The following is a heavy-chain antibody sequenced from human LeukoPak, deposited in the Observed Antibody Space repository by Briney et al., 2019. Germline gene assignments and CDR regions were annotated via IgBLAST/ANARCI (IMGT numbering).Heavy chain of an antibody. J-gene: IGHJ4*02. CDR1: GGSISSYY. CDR3: ARADYGDFIFDY. CDR2: IYYSGST. D-gene: IGHD4-17*01. V-gene: IGHV4-59*01. Sequence: SETLSLTCTVSGGSISSYYWSWIRQPPGKGLEWIGYIYYSGSTNYNPSLKSRVTISVDTSKNQFSLKLSSVTAADTAVYYCARADYGDFIFDYWGQGTLVTVSS.